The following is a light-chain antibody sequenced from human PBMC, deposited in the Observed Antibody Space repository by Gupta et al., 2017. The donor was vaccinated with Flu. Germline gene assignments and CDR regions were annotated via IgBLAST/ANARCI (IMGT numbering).Light chain of an antibody. J-gene: IGKJ2*02. Sequence: GDRVTITCRASQDISSHLAWNQQKPGKAPEVLIYAASTLQSGVPSRFSGSGSGTEFTLTISSLQREDFASYYCQQLNSLPRTFGQGTKLEIK. CDR2: AAS. CDR1: QDISSH. CDR3: QQLNSLPRT. V-gene: IGKV1-9*01.